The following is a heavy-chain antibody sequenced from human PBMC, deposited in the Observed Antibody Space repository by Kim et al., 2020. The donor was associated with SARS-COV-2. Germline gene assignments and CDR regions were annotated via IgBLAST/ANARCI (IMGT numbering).Heavy chain of an antibody. D-gene: IGHD3-22*01. V-gene: IGHV1-8*01. J-gene: IGHJ6*02. CDR1: GYTFTSYD. CDR2: MNPNSGNT. CDR3: ATGRYYDSSGYAYYYYGMDV. Sequence: ASVKVSCKASGYTFTSYDINWVRQATGQGLEWMGWMNPNSGNTGYAQKFQGRVTMTRNTSISTAYMELSSLRSEDTAVYYCATGRYYDSSGYAYYYYGMDVWGQGTTVTVSS.